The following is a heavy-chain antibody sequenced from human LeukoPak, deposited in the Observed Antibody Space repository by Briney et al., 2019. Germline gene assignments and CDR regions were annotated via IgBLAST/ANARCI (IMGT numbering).Heavy chain of an antibody. CDR1: GYTFTSYY. D-gene: IGHD2-2*01. CDR3: AVVPAAMGDWFDP. V-gene: IGHV1-46*01. J-gene: IGHJ5*02. CDR2: INPSGGST. Sequence: ASVTVSCKASGYTFTSYYMHWVRQAPGQGLEWMGIINPSGGSTSYAQKFQGRVTMTRDTSTSTVYMELSSLRSEDTAVYYCAVVPAAMGDWFDPWGQGTLVTVSS.